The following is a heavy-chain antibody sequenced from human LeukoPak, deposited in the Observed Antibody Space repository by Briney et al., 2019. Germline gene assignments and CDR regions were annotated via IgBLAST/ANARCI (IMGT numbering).Heavy chain of an antibody. J-gene: IGHJ6*03. Sequence: PSETLSLTCTVSGGSISSTSYFWGWIRQPPGKGLEWLGSMFYNGNTYLNPSLKSRVTISVDTSKNQFSLNLSSVTAADTAVFYCARGYYYYYLDVWGKGTTVTVSS. V-gene: IGHV4-39*07. CDR1: GGSISSTSYF. CDR2: MFYNGNT. CDR3: ARGYYYYYLDV.